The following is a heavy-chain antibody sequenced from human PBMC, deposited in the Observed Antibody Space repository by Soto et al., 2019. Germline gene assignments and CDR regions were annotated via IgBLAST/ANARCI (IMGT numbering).Heavy chain of an antibody. CDR3: ARGRYGDY. Sequence: QVHLVQSGAEVKKPGASVKVSCKGSGYTFTTYGITWVRQAPGQGLEWMGWISAHNGNTNYAQKLQGRVTVTRDTSTSTSYMELRSLRSDDTAVYYCARGRYGDYWGQGALVTVSS. CDR2: ISAHNGNT. J-gene: IGHJ4*02. V-gene: IGHV1-18*01. D-gene: IGHD1-1*01. CDR1: GYTFTTYG.